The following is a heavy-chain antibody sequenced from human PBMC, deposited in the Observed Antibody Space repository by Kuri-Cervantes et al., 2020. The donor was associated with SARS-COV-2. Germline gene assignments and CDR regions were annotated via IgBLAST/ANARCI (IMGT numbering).Heavy chain of an antibody. D-gene: IGHD3-22*01. CDR3: ASSGGDYYDSSGYSLFDY. CDR1: GDSISSSAYY. CDR2: IYYSGST. Sequence: SETLSLTCSVSGDSISSSAYYWGWIRQPPGKGLEWIGNIYYSGSTNYNPSLKSRVTISVDTSKNQFSLKLSSVTAADTAVYYCASSGGDYYDSSGYSLFDYWGQGTLVTVSS. J-gene: IGHJ4*02. V-gene: IGHV4-39*07.